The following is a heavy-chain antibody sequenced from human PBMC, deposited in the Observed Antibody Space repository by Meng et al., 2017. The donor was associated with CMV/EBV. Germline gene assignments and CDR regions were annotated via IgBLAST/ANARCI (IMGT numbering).Heavy chain of an antibody. Sequence: GGSLRLSCAASGFTFSSYSMNWVRQAPGKGLEWVSSISSSGSYIYYADSVKGRFTISRDNAKNSLYLQMNSLRAEDTAVYYCARGAEGRLLWFGELLEINDYWGQGTLVTVSS. CDR2: ISSSGSYI. CDR1: GFTFSSYS. CDR3: ARGAEGRLLWFGELLEINDY. J-gene: IGHJ4*02. D-gene: IGHD3-10*01. V-gene: IGHV3-21*01.